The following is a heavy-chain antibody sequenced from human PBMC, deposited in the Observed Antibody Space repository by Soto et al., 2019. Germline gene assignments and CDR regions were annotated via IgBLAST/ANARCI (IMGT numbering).Heavy chain of an antibody. J-gene: IGHJ5*01. D-gene: IGHD3-10*01. CDR2: INGDGSGT. CDR3: ARGIFGSGTANDS. V-gene: IGHV3-74*01. CDR1: GFTFSGSW. Sequence: EVQLVESGGGLVQPGGSLGLSCAASGFTFSGSWMHWVRQAPGKGLVWVSRINGDGSGTSYADFVKGRFTIARDDAKNTLFLQINGLRAEDTAVYYCARGIFGSGTANDSWGQSTLLTLSS.